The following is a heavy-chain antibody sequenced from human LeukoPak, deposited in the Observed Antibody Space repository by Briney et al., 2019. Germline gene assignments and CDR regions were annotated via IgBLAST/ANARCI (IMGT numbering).Heavy chain of an antibody. CDR2: VNPYYDKT. D-gene: IGHD3-10*01. Sequence: APVKLSCKASGYTFNTFDINWVRQATGQGPEWMGWVNPYYDKTVYAPKFQGRVSISTNNSINTAYMEFSGLKSDDTAVYYCARGRRLRGVTSRPIYYYDYMDVWGGGTRVPVPS. V-gene: IGHV1-8*03. CDR3: ARGRRLRGVTSRPIYYYDYMDV. CDR1: GYTFNTFD. J-gene: IGHJ6*03.